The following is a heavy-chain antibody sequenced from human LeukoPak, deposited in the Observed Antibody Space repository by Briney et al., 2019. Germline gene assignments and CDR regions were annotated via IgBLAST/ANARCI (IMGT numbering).Heavy chain of an antibody. Sequence: PSETLSLTCAVYGGSFSGYYWSWIRQPPGKGLEWIGEINHSGSTNYNPSLKSRVTISVDTSKNQFSLKLSSVTAADTAVYYCARFLGGVYYYYCYYMDVWGKGTTVTVSS. CDR1: GGSFSGYY. J-gene: IGHJ6*03. CDR2: INHSGST. D-gene: IGHD3-16*01. CDR3: ARFLGGVYYYYCYYMDV. V-gene: IGHV4-34*01.